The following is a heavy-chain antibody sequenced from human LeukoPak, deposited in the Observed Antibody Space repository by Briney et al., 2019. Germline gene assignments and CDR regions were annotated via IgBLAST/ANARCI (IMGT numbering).Heavy chain of an antibody. Sequence: PSQTLSLTCAVSGGSISSGGYSWSWIRQPPGKGLEWIGYIYHSGSTYYNPSLKSRVTISVDRSKNQFSLKLSSVTAADTAVYYCARGLPPNFDYWGQEPWSPSPQ. J-gene: IGHJ4*01. D-gene: IGHD1-14*01. CDR2: IYHSGST. V-gene: IGHV4-30-2*01. CDR1: GGSISSGGYS. CDR3: ARGLPPNFDY.